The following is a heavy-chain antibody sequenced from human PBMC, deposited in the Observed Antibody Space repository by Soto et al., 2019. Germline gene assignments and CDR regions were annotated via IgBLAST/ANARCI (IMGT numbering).Heavy chain of an antibody. CDR2: IIRILGIA. V-gene: IGHV1-69*02. J-gene: IGHJ4*02. Sequence: QVQLVQSGAEVKKPGSSVKVSCKASGGTFSSYTISWVRQATGPGLEWMGRIIRILGIANYAQTFQGRVTITADKSTSTANMELSSRRSEDTAVYYCARYLPRAEGIAATWGQGTLVTVSS. CDR1: GGTFSSYT. CDR3: ARYLPRAEGIAAT. D-gene: IGHD6-13*01.